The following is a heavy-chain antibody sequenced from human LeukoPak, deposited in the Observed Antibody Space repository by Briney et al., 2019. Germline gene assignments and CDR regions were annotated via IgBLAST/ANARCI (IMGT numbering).Heavy chain of an antibody. J-gene: IGHJ4*02. CDR1: GFTFSSYG. Sequence: GGSLRLSCAASGFTFSSYGIHWVRQAPGKGLEWVAFIRYDGSNKYYADSVKGRFTISRDNSKNTLYLQMNSLRAEDTAVYYCAKDVTYDILTGYWHYWGQGTLVTVSS. D-gene: IGHD3-9*01. CDR2: IRYDGSNK. V-gene: IGHV3-30*02. CDR3: AKDVTYDILTGYWHY.